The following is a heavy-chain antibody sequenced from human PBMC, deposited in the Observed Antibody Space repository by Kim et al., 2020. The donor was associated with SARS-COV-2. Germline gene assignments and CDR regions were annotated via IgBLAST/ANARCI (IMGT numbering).Heavy chain of an antibody. CDR2: INHSGST. CDR3: ARGRGPIVGVTASVPYFD. Sequence: SETLSLTCAVYGGSFSGYYWSWIRQPPGKGLEWIGEINHSGSTNYNPSLKSRVTISVDTSKNQFSLKLSSVTAADTAVYYCARGRGPIVGVTASVPYFD. V-gene: IGHV4-34*01. CDR1: GGSFSGYY. J-gene: IGHJ4*01. D-gene: IGHD2-21*02.